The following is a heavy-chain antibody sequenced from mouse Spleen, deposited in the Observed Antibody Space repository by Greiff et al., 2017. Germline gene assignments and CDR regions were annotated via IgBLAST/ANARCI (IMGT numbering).Heavy chain of an antibody. J-gene: IGHJ4*01. D-gene: IGHD1-1*01. CDR1: GFTFSNYA. CDR2: ISSGGSYT. Sequence: DVKLVESGGGLVKPGGSLKLSCAASGFTFSNYAMSWVRQTPEKRLEWVATISSGGSYTYYPDSVKGRFTISRDNAKNTLYLQMSSLRSEDTAMYYCARHYYGSSRGYAMDYWGQGTSVTVSS. V-gene: IGHV5-9-3*01. CDR3: ARHYYGSSRGYAMDY.